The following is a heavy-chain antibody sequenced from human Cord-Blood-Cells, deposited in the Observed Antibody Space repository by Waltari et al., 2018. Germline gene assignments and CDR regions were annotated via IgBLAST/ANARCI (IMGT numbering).Heavy chain of an antibody. V-gene: IGHV3-53*01. CDR3: ARVGGVWDY. D-gene: IGHD3-16*01. CDR2: IDSGGST. CDR1: GFTVSSNY. Sequence: EVQLVESGGGLIQPGGSLRLSCAASGFTVSSNYMGWVRQAPGEGLEGVSVIDSGGSTYYADSVKGRFTISRENSKDTLYLQMNSLRAEDTAVYYCARVGGVWDYWGQGTLVTVSS. J-gene: IGHJ4*02.